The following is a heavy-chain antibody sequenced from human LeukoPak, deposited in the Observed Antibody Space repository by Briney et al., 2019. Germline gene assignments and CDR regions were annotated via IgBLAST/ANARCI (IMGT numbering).Heavy chain of an antibody. J-gene: IGHJ4*02. CDR3: AKDSGYSGYDYGYFDY. CDR2: IRYDGSNK. CDR1: GFTFSSYG. V-gene: IGHV3-30*02. D-gene: IGHD5-12*01. Sequence: GGSLRLSCAASGFTFSSYGMHWVRQAPGKGLEWVAFIRYDGSNKYYADSVKGRFTISRDNSKNTLYLQMNSLRAEDTAVYYCAKDSGYSGYDYGYFDYWGQGTLVTVSS.